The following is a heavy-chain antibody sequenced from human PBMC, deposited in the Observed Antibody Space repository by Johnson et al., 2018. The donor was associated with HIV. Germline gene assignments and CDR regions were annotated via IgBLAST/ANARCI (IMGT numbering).Heavy chain of an antibody. CDR2: ISYDGSNK. CDR3: AKDKSNAFDI. CDR1: GFTFSSYA. V-gene: IGHV3-30*04. Sequence: QVQLVESGGGVVQPGGSLRLSCAASGFTFSSYAMHWVRQAPGKGLEWVAVISYDGSNKYYADSGKGRFTISRDNSKNTLYLQMNSLRAEDTAVYYCAKDKSNAFDIWGQGTLVTVSS. J-gene: IGHJ3*02.